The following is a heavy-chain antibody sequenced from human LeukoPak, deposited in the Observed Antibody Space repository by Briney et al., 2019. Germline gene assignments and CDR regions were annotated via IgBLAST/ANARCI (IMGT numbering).Heavy chain of an antibody. Sequence: SQTLSLTCIVSGVSIRNGNYYWSWIRQPPGKGLEWIGNIYFSGCTDYNPSLRSRVSMSVDMSKNQFSLNLNSVTAADTAVYYCARDRNSGYEFDYWGQGTLVTVSS. D-gene: IGHD5-12*01. CDR3: ARDRNSGYEFDY. CDR1: GVSIRNGNYY. J-gene: IGHJ4*02. CDR2: IYFSGCT. V-gene: IGHV4-30-4*01.